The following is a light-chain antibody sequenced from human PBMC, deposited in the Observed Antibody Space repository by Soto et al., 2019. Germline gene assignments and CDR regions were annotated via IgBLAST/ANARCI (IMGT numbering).Light chain of an antibody. CDR1: SSNIGAGYD. Sequence: QSVLTQPPSVSGVPGQRVTISCAGSSSNIGAGYDVHWYQQLPGTAPKLLIYANSNRPSGVPDRFSGSKSGASASLAITGLKAEDEADYYCQSYDSSLSGYVFGTGTKLTVL. CDR2: ANS. CDR3: QSYDSSLSGYV. V-gene: IGLV1-40*01. J-gene: IGLJ1*01.